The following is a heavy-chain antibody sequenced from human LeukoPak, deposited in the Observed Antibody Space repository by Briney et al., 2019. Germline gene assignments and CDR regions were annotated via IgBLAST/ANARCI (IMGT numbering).Heavy chain of an antibody. J-gene: IGHJ5*02. Sequence: SETLPLTCTVSGGSISSYYWSWIRQPPGKGLEWIGYIYYSGSTNYNPSLKSRVTISVDTSKNQFSLKLSSVTAADTAVYYCARRSGYSSSWYPTWGQGTLVTVSS. CDR2: IYYSGST. CDR3: ARRSGYSSSWYPT. V-gene: IGHV4-59*08. CDR1: GGSISSYY. D-gene: IGHD6-13*01.